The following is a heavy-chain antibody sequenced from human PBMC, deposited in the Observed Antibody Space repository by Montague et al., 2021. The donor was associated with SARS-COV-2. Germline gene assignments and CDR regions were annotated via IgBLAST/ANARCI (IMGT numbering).Heavy chain of an antibody. CDR1: GASMSPYS. Sequence: SETLSLTCAVTGASMSPYSWCWVRQRPGTGLEWIGNLHHSGATSYNHTLAIRVTMSVATSKNQFSLNLISVTAAATAVYFCATSLGGRYYWADYYFDYWGQGTLVTVSA. CDR2: LHHSGAT. CDR3: ATSLGGRYYWADYYFDY. D-gene: IGHD3-10*01. V-gene: IGHV4-59*01. J-gene: IGHJ4*02.